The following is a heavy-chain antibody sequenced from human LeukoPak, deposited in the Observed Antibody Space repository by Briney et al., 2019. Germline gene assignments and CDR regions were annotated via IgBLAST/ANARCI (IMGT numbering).Heavy chain of an antibody. CDR3: ARGGGSPYYYYYMDV. J-gene: IGHJ6*03. Sequence: SETLSLTCTVSGGSIRSSSYYWGWIRQPPGKGLEWIGSIYYRGSSHYDPSLKSRVTISLDTSKNQFSLQLRSVTAADTAVYYCARGGGSPYYYYYMDVWGKGTTVTISS. V-gene: IGHV4-39*07. CDR1: GGSIRSSSYY. CDR2: IYYRGSS. D-gene: IGHD3-16*01.